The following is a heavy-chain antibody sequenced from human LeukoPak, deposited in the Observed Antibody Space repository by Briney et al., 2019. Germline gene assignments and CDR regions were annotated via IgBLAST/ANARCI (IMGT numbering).Heavy chain of an antibody. D-gene: IGHD2-8*01. Sequence: GASVKVSCKVSGYTLTELSMHWVRQAPGKGLEWMGGFDPEDGETIYAQKFQGRVTMTRNTSISTAYMELSSLRSEDTAVYYCARGLSGRPTYDWGQGTLVTVSS. CDR1: GYTLTELS. V-gene: IGHV1-24*01. J-gene: IGHJ4*02. CDR3: ARGLSGRPTYD. CDR2: FDPEDGET.